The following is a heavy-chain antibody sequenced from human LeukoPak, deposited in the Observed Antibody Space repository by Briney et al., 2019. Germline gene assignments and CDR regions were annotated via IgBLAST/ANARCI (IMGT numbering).Heavy chain of an antibody. CDR2: INPNNDGT. V-gene: IGHV1-2*02. D-gene: IGHD6-13*01. Sequence: ASVKVPCKASGFTFTGYYIHWVRQAPGQGLEWMGWINPNNDGTNYAQTFQDRVTMTRDTSISTAYMELSSLRSDDTAVYYCARISGYSSSWTPFDYWGQGTLVTVSS. CDR3: ARISGYSSSWTPFDY. CDR1: GFTFTGYY. J-gene: IGHJ4*02.